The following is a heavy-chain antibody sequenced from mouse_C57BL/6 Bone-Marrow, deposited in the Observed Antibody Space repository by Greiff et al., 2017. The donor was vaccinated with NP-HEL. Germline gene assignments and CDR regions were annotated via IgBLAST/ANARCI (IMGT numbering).Heavy chain of an antibody. J-gene: IGHJ2*01. CDR1: GYTFTDYY. CDR2: INPNNGGT. V-gene: IGHV1-26*01. Sequence: VQLQQSGPELVKPGASVKISCKASGYTFTDYYMNWVKQSHGKSLEWIGDINPNNGGTSYNQKFKGKATLTVDKSSSTAYMELRSLTSEDSAVYYCAREKGFQYYFDYWGQGTTLTVSS. CDR3: AREKGFQYYFDY.